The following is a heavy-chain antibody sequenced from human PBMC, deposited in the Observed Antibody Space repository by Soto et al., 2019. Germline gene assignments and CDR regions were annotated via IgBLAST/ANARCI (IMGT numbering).Heavy chain of an antibody. CDR2: MNPNSGNT. Sequence: GASVKVSCKASGYTFTSYDINWVRQATGQGLEWMGWMNPNSGNTGYAQKFQGRVTMTRNTSISTAYMELSSLRSEDTAVYYCARGRGGYSGYAPGDYYYYYMDVWGKGTTVTVSS. CDR1: GYTFTSYD. CDR3: ARGRGGYSGYAPGDYYYYYMDV. J-gene: IGHJ6*03. V-gene: IGHV1-8*01. D-gene: IGHD5-12*01.